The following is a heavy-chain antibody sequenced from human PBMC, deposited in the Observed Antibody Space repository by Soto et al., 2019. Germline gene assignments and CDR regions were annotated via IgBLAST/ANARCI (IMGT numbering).Heavy chain of an antibody. D-gene: IGHD6-13*01. J-gene: IGHJ6*02. CDR1: GFTFSSYG. V-gene: IGHV3-33*01. CDR2: IWYDGSNK. Sequence: QVQLVESGGGVVQPGRSLRLSCAASGFTFSSYGMHWVRQAPGKGLEWVAVIWYDGSNKYYADSVKGRFTISRDNSKNTLYLQMNSLRAEDTAVYYCARENIAAPYYYGMDVWGQGTTVTVSS. CDR3: ARENIAAPYYYGMDV.